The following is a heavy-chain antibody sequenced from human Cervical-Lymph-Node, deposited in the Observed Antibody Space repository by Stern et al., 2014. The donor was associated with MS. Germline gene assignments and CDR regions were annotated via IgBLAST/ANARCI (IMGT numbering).Heavy chain of an antibody. J-gene: IGHJ4*02. CDR2: ISGFNGDT. V-gene: IGHV1-18*01. Sequence: VQLVQSGAEVKKPGASVKVSCKASGYTFTHYGINWVRQAPGQGLEWMGWISGFNGDTHYAQKFQGRVTMTTDTSTSTAYMELRSLRSDDTAVYYCARGQQLVYPSDYWGQGTLLTVSS. CDR1: GYTFTHYG. D-gene: IGHD6-13*01. CDR3: ARGQQLVYPSDY.